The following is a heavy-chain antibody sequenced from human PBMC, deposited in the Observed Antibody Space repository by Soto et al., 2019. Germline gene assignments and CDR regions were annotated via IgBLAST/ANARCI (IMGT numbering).Heavy chain of an antibody. CDR3: ARSGSSSWCERPTDWFDP. Sequence: EVQLVESGGGVVRPGGSLRLSCAASGFTFDDYGMSWVRQAPGKGLEWVSGINWNGGSTGYADSVKGRFTISRGNAKNSLYLQINSLRAEDTALYYCARSGSSSWCERPTDWFDPWGQGTLVTVSS. CDR2: INWNGGST. D-gene: IGHD6-13*01. CDR1: GFTFDDYG. V-gene: IGHV3-20*04. J-gene: IGHJ5*02.